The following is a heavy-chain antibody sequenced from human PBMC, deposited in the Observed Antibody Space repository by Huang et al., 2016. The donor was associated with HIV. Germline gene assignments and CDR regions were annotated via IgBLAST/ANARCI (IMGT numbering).Heavy chain of an antibody. CDR3: ARDHSYGWFDY. D-gene: IGHD5-18*01. V-gene: IGHV3-11*01. Sequence: QVQLVESGGGLVKPGGSLRLSCAASGLHFSDCYMSWIRHAPGKGLEWVTYISSSGSTIYYADSGKGRFTISRDNAKNSLYMQMNSLRAEDTAVYYCARDHSYGWFDYWGQGTLVTVSS. J-gene: IGHJ4*02. CDR2: ISSSGSTI. CDR1: GLHFSDCY.